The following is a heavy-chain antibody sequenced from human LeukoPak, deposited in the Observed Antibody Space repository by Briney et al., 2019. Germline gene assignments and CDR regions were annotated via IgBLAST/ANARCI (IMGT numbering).Heavy chain of an antibody. D-gene: IGHD2-21*02. Sequence: SETLSLTCAVYGGSFSNYYWNWIRQPPGKGLEWIGEIDHSGSTKYNPPLKSRVTISVDTSENQFSLKVSSVTAADTAVYYCASGVAVTAKYDCWGQGTLVTVSS. J-gene: IGHJ4*02. CDR2: IDHSGST. CDR3: ASGVAVTAKYDC. CDR1: GGSFSNYY. V-gene: IGHV4-34*01.